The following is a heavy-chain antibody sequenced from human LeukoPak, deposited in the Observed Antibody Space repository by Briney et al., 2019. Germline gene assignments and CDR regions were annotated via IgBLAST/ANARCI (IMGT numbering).Heavy chain of an antibody. CDR1: GGSISSGGYY. Sequence: PSQTLSLTCTVSGGSISSGGYYWSWIRQHPGKGLEWIGYIYYSGSTYYNPSLKSRVTISVDTSKNQFSLKLSSVTAADTAIYYCARENPSGYYNRPIDYWGQGTLVTVSS. J-gene: IGHJ4*02. CDR2: IYYSGST. V-gene: IGHV4-31*03. D-gene: IGHD3-22*01. CDR3: ARENPSGYYNRPIDY.